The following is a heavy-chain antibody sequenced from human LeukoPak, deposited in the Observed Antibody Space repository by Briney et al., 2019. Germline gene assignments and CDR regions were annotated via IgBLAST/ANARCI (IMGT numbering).Heavy chain of an antibody. CDR2: ISSSGSTI. J-gene: IGHJ4*02. D-gene: IGHD2-15*01. CDR1: GFTFSSYE. V-gene: IGHV3-48*03. CDR3: ATSPYCSGGSCYKREFDY. Sequence: GGSLRLSCAASGFTFSSYEMNWVRQAPGKGLEWVSYISSSGSTIYYADSVKGRFTISRDNAKNSLYLQMNSLRAEDTALYYCATSPYCSGGSCYKREFDYWGQGTLVTVSS.